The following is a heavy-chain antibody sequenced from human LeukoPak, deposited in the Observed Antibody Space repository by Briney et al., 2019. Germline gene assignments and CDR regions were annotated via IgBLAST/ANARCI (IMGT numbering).Heavy chain of an antibody. V-gene: IGHV1-46*01. CDR3: ARTYYYDSSGYYPPFDY. Sequence: ASVTVSCKASGYTFTRYYIHWVRQAPGQGLEWMGTINPSGGSTSYAQKFQGRLTVTRDISTSTVYMELSSLGSEDTAVYYCARTYYYDSSGYYPPFDYWGQGTLVTVSS. J-gene: IGHJ4*02. CDR1: GYTFTRYY. CDR2: INPSGGST. D-gene: IGHD3-22*01.